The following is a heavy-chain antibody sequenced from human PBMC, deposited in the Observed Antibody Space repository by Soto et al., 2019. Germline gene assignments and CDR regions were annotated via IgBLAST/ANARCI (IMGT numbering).Heavy chain of an antibody. CDR3: AKSVYGYYYFDY. V-gene: IGHV3-23*01. Sequence: RRLSCVGSGFMFGSYAMSWVRQAPGKGLEWVSPISAGGGDTYYADPVKGRFTISRDNSKNTLYLQMNSLRPEDTAVYYCAKSVYGYYYFDYWGQGVLVTVSS. CDR2: ISAGGGDT. D-gene: IGHD5-18*01. CDR1: GFMFGSYA. J-gene: IGHJ4*02.